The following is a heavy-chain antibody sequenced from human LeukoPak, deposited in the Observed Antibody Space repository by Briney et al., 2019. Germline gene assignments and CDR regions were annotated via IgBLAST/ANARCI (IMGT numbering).Heavy chain of an antibody. CDR3: AKEIRGVSRYYYYYMDV. J-gene: IGHJ6*03. V-gene: IGHV4-39*07. CDR2: IYYSGST. Sequence: PSETLSLTCTVSGGSISSSSYYWGWIRQPPGKGLDWIGSIYYSGSTYYNPSLKSRVTISVDTSKNQFSLKLSSVTAADTAVYYCAKEIRGVSRYYYYYMDVWGKGTTVTVSS. CDR1: GGSISSSSYY. D-gene: IGHD3-10*01.